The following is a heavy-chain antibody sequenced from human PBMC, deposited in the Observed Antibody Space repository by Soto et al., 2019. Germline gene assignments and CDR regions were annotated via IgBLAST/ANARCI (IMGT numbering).Heavy chain of an antibody. CDR3: AGGSGYYLAFYYVMGV. CDR1: GGTFSSYA. Sequence: QVQLVQSGAEVKKPGSSVKVSCKASGGTFSSYAISWVRQAPGQGLEWMGGIIPIFGTANYAQKFQGRVTLTAEEFTSTGHMELSSPRYEDTAVYYCAGGSGYYLAFYYVMGVWGQGTTVTFSS. D-gene: IGHD3-22*01. J-gene: IGHJ6*02. V-gene: IGHV1-69*12. CDR2: IIPIFGTA.